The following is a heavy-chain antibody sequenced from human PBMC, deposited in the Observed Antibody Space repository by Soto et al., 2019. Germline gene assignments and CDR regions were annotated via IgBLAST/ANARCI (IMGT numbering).Heavy chain of an antibody. CDR3: ATTTVTTRYWYFDL. V-gene: IGHV1-69*12. CDR1: GGTFSSYA. Sequence: QVKLVQSGAEVKKPGSSVKVSCKASGGTFSSYAISWVRQAPGQGLEWMGGIIPIFGTANYAQKFQRRVTITADESTRTAYLELSSMRSEETAVYYCATTTVTTRYWYFDLWGRGTLVTVSS. CDR2: IIPIFGTA. J-gene: IGHJ2*01. D-gene: IGHD4-17*01.